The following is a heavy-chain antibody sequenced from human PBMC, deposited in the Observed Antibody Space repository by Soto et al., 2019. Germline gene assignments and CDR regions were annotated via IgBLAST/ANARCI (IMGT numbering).Heavy chain of an antibody. D-gene: IGHD4-4*01. CDR3: ARVVMTTVPAPYYYGMDV. Sequence: GASVKVSCKASGGTFSSYAISWVRQAPGQGLEWMGRIIPFIGTANYAQKFQGGVTITADESTSTAYMELTSLRSEDTAVYYCARVVMTTVPAPYYYGMDVWGQGTTVTVSS. J-gene: IGHJ6*02. CDR1: GGTFSSYA. CDR2: IIPFIGTA. V-gene: IGHV1-69*11.